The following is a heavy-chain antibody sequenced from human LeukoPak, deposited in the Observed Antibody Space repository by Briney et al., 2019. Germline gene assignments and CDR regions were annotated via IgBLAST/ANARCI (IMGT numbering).Heavy chain of an antibody. Sequence: PGGSLRLSCAASGFTFDDYGMNWVRQAPGKGLEWVSYISSSGNTIYYTDSVKGRFTISRDNAQNSLYLQMNSLRAEDTAVYYCARYSSSWHYYFDYWGQGTLVTVSS. CDR2: ISSSGNTI. J-gene: IGHJ4*02. CDR3: ARYSSSWHYYFDY. D-gene: IGHD6-13*01. V-gene: IGHV3-48*03. CDR1: GFTFDDYG.